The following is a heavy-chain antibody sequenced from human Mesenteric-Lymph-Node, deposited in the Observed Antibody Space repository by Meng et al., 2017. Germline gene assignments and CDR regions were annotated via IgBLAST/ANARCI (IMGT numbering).Heavy chain of an antibody. Sequence: SETLSLTCTVSGGSISSYYWSWIRQPPGKGLEWIGYIYYSGSTNYNPSLKSRVTISVDTSKNQFSLKLSSVTAADTAVYYCARFRGGSDWPSYYYFGMDVWGQATTVTVSS. V-gene: IGHV4-59*01. CDR3: ARFRGGSDWPSYYYFGMDV. CDR2: IYYSGST. J-gene: IGHJ6*02. D-gene: IGHD6-19*01. CDR1: GGSISSYY.